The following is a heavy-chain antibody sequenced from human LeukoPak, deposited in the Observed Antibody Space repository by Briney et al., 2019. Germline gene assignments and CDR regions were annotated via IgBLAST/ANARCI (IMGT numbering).Heavy chain of an antibody. Sequence: GGSLRLSCAASGFTFSSYAMHWVRQAPGKGLEWVAVISYDGSNKYYADSVKGRFTISRDNAKNSLYLQMNSLRAEDTAVYYCARVPLYCSDGSCYVNYYYYYMDVWGEGTTVTVSS. CDR2: ISYDGSNK. CDR3: ARVPLYCSDGSCYVNYYYYYMDV. CDR1: GFTFSSYA. V-gene: IGHV3-30*04. J-gene: IGHJ6*03. D-gene: IGHD2-15*01.